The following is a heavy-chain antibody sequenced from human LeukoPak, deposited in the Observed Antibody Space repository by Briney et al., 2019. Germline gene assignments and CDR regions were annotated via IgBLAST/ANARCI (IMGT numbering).Heavy chain of an antibody. D-gene: IGHD6-6*01. CDR1: GYSISSGYY. Sequence: SETLSLTCAVSGYSISSGYYWGWIRQPPGKGLEWIGSIYHSGSTYYNPSRKSRVTISVDTSKNQFSLKLSSVTAADTAVYYCARRGSSAGSFDYWGQGTLVTVSS. V-gene: IGHV4-38-2*01. J-gene: IGHJ4*02. CDR2: IYHSGST. CDR3: ARRGSSAGSFDY.